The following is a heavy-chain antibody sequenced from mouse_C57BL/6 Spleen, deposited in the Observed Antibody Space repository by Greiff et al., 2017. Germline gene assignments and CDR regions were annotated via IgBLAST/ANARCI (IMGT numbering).Heavy chain of an antibody. J-gene: IGHJ3*01. CDR2: IHPNSGST. CDR1: GYTFTSYW. CDR3: ARQRYDYDGAWFAY. Sequence: QVQLQQPGAELVKPGASVKLSCTASGYTFTSYWMHWVKQRPGQGLEWIGMIHPNSGSTNYNEKFKSKATLTVDKSSSTAYMQLSSLTSEDSAVYYCARQRYDYDGAWFAYWGQGTLVTVSA. D-gene: IGHD2-4*01. V-gene: IGHV1-64*01.